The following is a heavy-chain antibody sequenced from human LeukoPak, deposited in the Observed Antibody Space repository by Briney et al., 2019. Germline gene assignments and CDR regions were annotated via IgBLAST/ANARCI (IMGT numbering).Heavy chain of an antibody. J-gene: IGHJ6*03. Sequence: PSETLSLTCTVSGGSISSYYWSWIRQPAGKGLEWIGRIYTSGSTTYNPSLKSRVTMSVDTSKNQFSLKLSSVTAADTAVYYCARIKGRYCSGGSCDPYYYYYMDVWGKGTTVTISS. CDR2: IYTSGST. V-gene: IGHV4-4*07. CDR1: GGSISSYY. D-gene: IGHD2-15*01. CDR3: ARIKGRYCSGGSCDPYYYYYMDV.